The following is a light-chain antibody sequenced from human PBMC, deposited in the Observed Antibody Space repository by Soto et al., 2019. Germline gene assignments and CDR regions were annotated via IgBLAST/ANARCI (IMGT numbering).Light chain of an antibody. CDR3: CSYLDTDTRV. J-gene: IGLJ3*02. CDR2: GVS. Sequence: QSALTQPRSVSGSPGQSVTIYCTGTNSDVGGYNYVSWYQQYPGKAPKLMISGVSERPSGVPDRFSGSKSGNTASLTISGLQAEDEADYYFCSYLDTDTRVFGGGTKLTVL. CDR1: NSDVGGYNY. V-gene: IGLV2-11*01.